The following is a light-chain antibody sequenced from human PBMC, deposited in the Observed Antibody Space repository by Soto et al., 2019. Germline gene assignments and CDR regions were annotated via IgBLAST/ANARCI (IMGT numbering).Light chain of an antibody. Sequence: ESVLTQSPATLSLSPGERATLSCRASQSVSSYLGWYQQKPGQAPRLLIYDASNRATGISARFSGGGSGTDFTLTISSIEPEDVAVYYCQQRSNCPLTFGGGTKVEIK. CDR3: QQRSNCPLT. V-gene: IGKV3-11*01. J-gene: IGKJ4*01. CDR2: DAS. CDR1: QSVSSY.